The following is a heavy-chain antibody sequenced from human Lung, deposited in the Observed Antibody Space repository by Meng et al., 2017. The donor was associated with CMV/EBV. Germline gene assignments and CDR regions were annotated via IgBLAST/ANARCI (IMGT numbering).Heavy chain of an antibody. CDR1: GFTFSSYS. Sequence: GESLKISCAASGFTFSSYSMNWVRQAPGKGLEWVSSISSSSYIYYADSVKGRFTISRDNAKNSLYLQMNSLRAEDTAVYYCARDPPDWNYPRSYAFDIWGQGTXVTVSS. J-gene: IGHJ3*02. CDR2: ISSSSYI. V-gene: IGHV3-21*01. CDR3: ARDPPDWNYPRSYAFDI. D-gene: IGHD1-7*01.